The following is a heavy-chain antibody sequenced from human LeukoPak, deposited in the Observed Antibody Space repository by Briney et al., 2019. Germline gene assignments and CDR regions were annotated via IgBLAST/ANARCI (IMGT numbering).Heavy chain of an antibody. V-gene: IGHV4-30-4*01. D-gene: IGHD2-2*01. CDR1: GGSISNSDYY. CDR3: ARFGPIVVVPAVAYYFDY. CDR2: IYYSGST. J-gene: IGHJ4*02. Sequence: SQTLSLTCTVSGGSISNSDYYWSWIRQPPGKGLEWIGYIYYSGSTYYNPSLKSRVTISVDTSKNQFSLKLSSVTAADTAVYYCARFGPIVVVPAVAYYFDYWGQGTLVTVSS.